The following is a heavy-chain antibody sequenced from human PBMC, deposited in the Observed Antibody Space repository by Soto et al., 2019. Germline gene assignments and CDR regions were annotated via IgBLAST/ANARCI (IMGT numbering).Heavy chain of an antibody. V-gene: IGHV1-69*12. J-gene: IGHJ6*02. CDR2: IIPIFGAA. D-gene: IGHD3-3*01. CDR3: AEGYDFWSGYTPGTGSGMDV. CDR1: GGTFSSYA. Sequence: QVQLVQSGAEVKKPGSSAKVSCKASGGTFSSYAISWVRQAPGQGLEWMGGIIPIFGAANYAQRFQGRVTRTADQSTSTAYMELSSLRSEDTAVYYCAEGYDFWSGYTPGTGSGMDVWGQGTTVTVSS.